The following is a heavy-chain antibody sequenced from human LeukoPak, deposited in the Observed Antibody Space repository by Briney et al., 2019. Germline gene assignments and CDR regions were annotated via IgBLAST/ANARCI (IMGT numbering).Heavy chain of an antibody. CDR2: ISSRSSTI. J-gene: IGHJ3*02. Sequence: GGSLRLSCAASGFTFSSYSMKWVRQAPGKGLEWVSYISSRSSTIYYADSVKGRFTISRDNSKNTLYLQMNSLRAEDTAVYYCAKDGSGIDAFDIWGQGTMVTVSS. CDR1: GFTFSSYS. CDR3: AKDGSGIDAFDI. V-gene: IGHV3-48*01. D-gene: IGHD3-10*01.